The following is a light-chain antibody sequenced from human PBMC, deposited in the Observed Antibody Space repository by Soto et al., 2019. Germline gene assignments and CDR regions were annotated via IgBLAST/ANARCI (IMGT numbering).Light chain of an antibody. CDR2: EVS. V-gene: IGLV2-23*02. CDR1: SSDFGSYTL. CDR3: CSCARGNTHVL. J-gene: IGLJ2*01. Sequence: QSALTQPASVSGSPGQSITISCTGTSSDFGSYTLVSWYQQHPGKAPKLIIYEVSKRPSGVSDRFSGSKSGTTASLTVSGLQAEDEADYYCSCARGNTHVLFGGCTKRTVL.